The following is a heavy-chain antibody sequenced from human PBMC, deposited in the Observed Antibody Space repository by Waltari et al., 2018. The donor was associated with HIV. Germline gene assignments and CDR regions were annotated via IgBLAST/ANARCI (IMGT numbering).Heavy chain of an antibody. V-gene: IGHV7-4-1*02. CDR3: AREGGRSRAFDS. D-gene: IGHD3-16*01. CDR1: GYTFTSNS. J-gene: IGHJ4*02. CDR2: INTNTGSP. Sequence: QVQLFQSESELKKPGPSVKVSCKASGYTFTSNSINWVRQAPGQGLEWMGWINTNTGSPMYAQGFTGRFVFSLDTSVSTAFLQISALKADDTAVYFCAREGGRSRAFDSWGQGTLVTVSS.